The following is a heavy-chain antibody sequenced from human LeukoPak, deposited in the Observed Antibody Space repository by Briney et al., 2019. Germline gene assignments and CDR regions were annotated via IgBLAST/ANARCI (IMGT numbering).Heavy chain of an antibody. CDR3: ATQRLVLSRIDY. Sequence: GGSLRLSCAASGFTFSSYAMSWVRQAPGKGLEWVSAISGSGGSTYYADSVKGRFIISRDNSKNTLYLQMNSLRAEDTAVYYCATQRLVLSRIDYWGQGTLVTVSS. D-gene: IGHD6-19*01. V-gene: IGHV3-23*01. CDR1: GFTFSSYA. CDR2: ISGSGGST. J-gene: IGHJ4*02.